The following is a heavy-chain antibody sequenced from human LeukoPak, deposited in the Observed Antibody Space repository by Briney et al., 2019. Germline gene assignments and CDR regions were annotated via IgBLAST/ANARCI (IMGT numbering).Heavy chain of an antibody. V-gene: IGHV4-59*01. J-gene: IGHJ3*02. CDR3: AREGENYYDSSGYSHDAFDI. CDR2: IYYSGST. D-gene: IGHD3-22*01. Sequence: PSETLSLTCTVSGGSISSYYWSWIRQPPGKGLEWIGYIYYSGSTNYNPSLKSRVTISVDTSKNQFSLKLSSVTAADTAVYYCAREGENYYDSSGYSHDAFDIRGQGTMVTVSS. CDR1: GGSISSYY.